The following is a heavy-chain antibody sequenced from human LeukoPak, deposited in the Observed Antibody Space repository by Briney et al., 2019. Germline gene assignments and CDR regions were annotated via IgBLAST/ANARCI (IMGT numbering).Heavy chain of an antibody. V-gene: IGHV3-11*01. Sequence: GGSLRLSCAASGFTFSDYYMSWIRQAPGKGLEWVSYISSSGSTIYYADSVKGRFTISGDNAKNSLYLQMNSLRAEDTAVYYCASTDYGGNSYYLDYWGQGTLVTVSS. CDR3: ASTDYGGNSYYLDY. J-gene: IGHJ4*02. CDR2: ISSSGSTI. D-gene: IGHD4-23*01. CDR1: GFTFSDYY.